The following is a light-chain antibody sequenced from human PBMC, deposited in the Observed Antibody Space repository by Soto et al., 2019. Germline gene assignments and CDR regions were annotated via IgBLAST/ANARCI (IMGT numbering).Light chain of an antibody. CDR3: QKYNSAPWT. V-gene: IGKV1-27*01. J-gene: IGKJ1*01. Sequence: DIQMTQSPSSLSASVGDRVTITCRASQGISNFLARYQQKPGKVPKLLIYAASTLQSGVPSRFSGSGSGTDFTLTITSLQPEDVATYYCQKYNSAPWTFGQGTKVEIK. CDR2: AAS. CDR1: QGISNF.